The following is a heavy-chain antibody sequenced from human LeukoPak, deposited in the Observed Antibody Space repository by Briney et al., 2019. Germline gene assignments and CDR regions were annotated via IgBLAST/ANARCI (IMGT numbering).Heavy chain of an antibody. Sequence: PSETLSLTCTVSGGSIRSSYYYWGWIRQPPGKGLEWIGSIYDSGSTYYNPSLKSRVTISVDTSKNQFSLKLNSVTAADTAVYHCAGLVGRYSSGLYYYYFDYWGQGTLVTVSS. V-gene: IGHV4-39*07. CDR2: IYDSGST. CDR1: GGSIRSSYYY. D-gene: IGHD3-22*01. CDR3: AGLVGRYSSGLYYYYFDY. J-gene: IGHJ4*02.